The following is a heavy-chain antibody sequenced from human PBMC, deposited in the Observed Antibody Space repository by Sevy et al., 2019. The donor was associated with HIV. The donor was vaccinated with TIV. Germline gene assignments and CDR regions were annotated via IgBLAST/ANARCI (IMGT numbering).Heavy chain of an antibody. J-gene: IGHJ4*02. CDR1: GFTYNGYG. V-gene: IGHV3-33*01. Sequence: GGSLRLSCAASGFTYNGYGMHWVRQAPGKGLEWVAVIWYDGSNKEYEDSVKGRFTISRDNSKNTLYLKMNNLRAEDTAVYYCARESIAVAGIGYYFHYWGQGTLVTVSS. CDR3: ARESIAVAGIGYYFHY. CDR2: IWYDGSNK. D-gene: IGHD6-19*01.